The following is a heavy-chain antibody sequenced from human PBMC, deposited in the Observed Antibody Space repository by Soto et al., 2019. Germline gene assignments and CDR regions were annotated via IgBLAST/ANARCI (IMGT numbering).Heavy chain of an antibody. CDR1: GFSFASFA. D-gene: IGHD3-3*01. J-gene: IGHJ4*02. CDR3: AKWSYLDY. V-gene: IGHV3-23*01. CDR2: ISGSDGKT. Sequence: GGSLRLSCTTSGFSFASFAMTWVRQAPGKGLEWVATISGSDGKTYYADSVKGRFSISRDTSRNTLYLQMNSLRANDTAIYYCAKWSYLDYWGQGTRVAVSS.